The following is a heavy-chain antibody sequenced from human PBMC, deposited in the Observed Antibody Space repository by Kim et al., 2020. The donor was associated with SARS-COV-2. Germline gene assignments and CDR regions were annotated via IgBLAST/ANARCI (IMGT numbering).Heavy chain of an antibody. V-gene: IGHV4-4*07. CDR3: ARGYYYDSSGYYQSVAFDI. D-gene: IGHD3-22*01. Sequence: SETLSLTCTVSGGSISSYYWSWIRQPAGKGLEWIGRIYTSGSTNYNPSLKSRVTMSVDTSKNQFSLKLSSVTAADTAVYYCARGYYYDSSGYYQSVAFDIWGQGTMVTVSS. CDR1: GGSISSYY. J-gene: IGHJ3*02. CDR2: IYTSGST.